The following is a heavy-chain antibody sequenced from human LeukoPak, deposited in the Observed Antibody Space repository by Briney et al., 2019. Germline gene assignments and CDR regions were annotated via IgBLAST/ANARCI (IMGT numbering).Heavy chain of an antibody. CDR3: ARRRVLTGSSRGDAFDI. CDR2: IYYSGNI. V-gene: IGHV4-59*08. CDR1: GGSISSYY. Sequence: SETLSLTCSVSGGSISSYYWSWIRQPPGKGLDWIGYIYYSGNINYKSPLKSRVTISGDTSKNQFSLKLSSVTAADTAVYYCARRRVLTGSSRGDAFDIWGQGTVVTVSS. D-gene: IGHD3-9*01. J-gene: IGHJ3*02.